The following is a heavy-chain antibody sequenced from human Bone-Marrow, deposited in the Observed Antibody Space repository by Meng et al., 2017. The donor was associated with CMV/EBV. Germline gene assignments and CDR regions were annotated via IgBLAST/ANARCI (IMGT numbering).Heavy chain of an antibody. CDR1: GFTFSSYA. D-gene: IGHD2-2*02. V-gene: IGHV3-30-3*01. CDR2: ISYDGSNK. J-gene: IGHJ4*02. Sequence: GESLKISCAASGFTFSSYAMHWVRQAPGKGLEWVAVISYDGSNKYYADSVKGRFTISRDNSKNTLYLQMNSLRAEDTAVYYCARQMVVVVPAVIQALDYWGQGTLVTVSS. CDR3: ARQMVVVVPAVIQALDY.